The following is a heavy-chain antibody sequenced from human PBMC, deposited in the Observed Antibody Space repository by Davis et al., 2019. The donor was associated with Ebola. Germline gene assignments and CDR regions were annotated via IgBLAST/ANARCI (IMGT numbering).Heavy chain of an antibody. CDR3: ARHGAGRGYSSSWPFDY. J-gene: IGHJ4*01. D-gene: IGHD6-13*01. CDR2: IYPGDSDT. CDR1: GYSFTSYW. V-gene: IGHV5-51*01. Sequence: KVSCKASGYSFTSYWIGWVRQMPGKGLEWMGIIYPGDSDTRYSPSLQGQVTISADKSISTAYLQWSSLKASDTAMYYCARHGAGRGYSSSWPFDYWGHGTLVTVSS.